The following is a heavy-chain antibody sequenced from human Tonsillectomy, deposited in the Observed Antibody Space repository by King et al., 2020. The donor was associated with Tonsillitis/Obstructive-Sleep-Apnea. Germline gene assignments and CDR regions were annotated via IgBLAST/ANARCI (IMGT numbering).Heavy chain of an antibody. CDR1: GFTFSSXA. CDR2: ISGSGVIT. Sequence: VQLVESGGGLVQPGGSLRLSCAASGFTFSSXAMNWVRQAPGKGLEWVSIISGSGVITYHADSVKGRFTISRDNFKNTVYLQMNSLRAEDTAVYYCTKGWXXXLXXVPLXYXNGMXVWGQXTTVIV. J-gene: IGHJ6*01. D-gene: IGHD1-1*01. CDR3: TKGWXXXLXXVPLXYXNGMXV. V-gene: IGHV3-23*04.